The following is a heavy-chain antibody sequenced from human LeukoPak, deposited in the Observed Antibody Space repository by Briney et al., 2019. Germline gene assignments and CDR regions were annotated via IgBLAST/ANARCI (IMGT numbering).Heavy chain of an antibody. V-gene: IGHV1-2*02. Sequence: ASVKVSCKSSGYSFTAYYMHWVRQAPGQGLEWMGFINPNTGGTNYAQKFQGRVTTTRDTSISTAYMELSRLRSDDTAVYYCARALFEWGSYRDAFDIWGQGTMVTVSS. J-gene: IGHJ3*02. CDR1: GYSFTAYY. D-gene: IGHD3-16*02. CDR3: ARALFEWGSYRDAFDI. CDR2: INPNTGGT.